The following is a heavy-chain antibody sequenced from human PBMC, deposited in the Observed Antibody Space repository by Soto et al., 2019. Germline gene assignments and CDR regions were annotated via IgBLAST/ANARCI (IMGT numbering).Heavy chain of an antibody. D-gene: IGHD1-1*01. Sequence: QVQLVESGGGVVQPGRSLRLSCAASGFTFNTYGMHWVRQAPGKGLVWVSVIAYDGSNKYYADSVKGRFTISRDNSKNTLNLQMNSLRAEDTAVYYCAKDGGTGKYYDYWGQGTLVTVSS. J-gene: IGHJ4*02. CDR3: AKDGGTGKYYDY. CDR2: IAYDGSNK. CDR1: GFTFNTYG. V-gene: IGHV3-30*18.